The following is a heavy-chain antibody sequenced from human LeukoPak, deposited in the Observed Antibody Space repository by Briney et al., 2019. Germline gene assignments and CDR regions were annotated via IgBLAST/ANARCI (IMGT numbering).Heavy chain of an antibody. D-gene: IGHD1-7*01. Sequence: GGSLRLSCAASGFTFSSYAMHWVRQAPGKGLEWVAVISYDGSNKYYADSVKGRFTISRDNSKNTLYLQMNSLRAEDTAVYYCASRSPTGTDWYRYFDLWGRGTLVTVSS. CDR3: ASRSPTGTDWYRYFDL. V-gene: IGHV3-30-3*01. J-gene: IGHJ2*01. CDR1: GFTFSSYA. CDR2: ISYDGSNK.